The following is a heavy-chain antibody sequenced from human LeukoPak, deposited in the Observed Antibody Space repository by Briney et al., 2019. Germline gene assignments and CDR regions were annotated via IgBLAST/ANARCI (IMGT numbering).Heavy chain of an antibody. V-gene: IGHV3-21*01. J-gene: IGHJ6*03. CDR3: AREGFLEWLSGPRAEYYMDV. CDR1: GFTFSSYS. D-gene: IGHD3-3*01. Sequence: PGGSLRLSCAASGFTFSSYSMNWVRQAPGKGLEWVASISSSSSYIYYADSVKGRFTISRDNAKYSLYLQMNSLRAEDTAVYYCAREGFLEWLSGPRAEYYMDVWGKGTTVTVSS. CDR2: ISSSSSYI.